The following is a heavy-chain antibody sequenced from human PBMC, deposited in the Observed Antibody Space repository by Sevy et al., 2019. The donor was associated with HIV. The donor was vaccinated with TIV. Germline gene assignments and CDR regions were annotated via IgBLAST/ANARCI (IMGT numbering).Heavy chain of an antibody. CDR2: ISRSSSYV. CDR3: ARDPSRSGYYYYGMDV. CDR1: GFTISSYS. V-gene: IGHV3-21*01. D-gene: IGHD6-6*01. Sequence: GGSLRLSCAASGFTISSYSMNWVRQAPGKGLEWVSSISRSSSYVYYADSVKGRFTISRDNAKNSLYLQMNSLRAEDTAVYYCARDPSRSGYYYYGMDVWGQGTTVTVSS. J-gene: IGHJ6*02.